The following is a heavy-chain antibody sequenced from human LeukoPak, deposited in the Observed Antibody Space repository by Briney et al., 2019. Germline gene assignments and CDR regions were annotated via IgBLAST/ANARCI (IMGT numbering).Heavy chain of an antibody. CDR1: GGSISSSSYY. CDR3: ASGAVVTPEVSGAFDI. J-gene: IGHJ3*02. V-gene: IGHV4-39*07. CDR2: IYYSGST. Sequence: PSETLSLTCTVSGGSISSSSYYWGWIRQPPGKGLEWIGSIYYSGSTYYNPSLKSRVTISVDTSKNQFSLKLSSVTAADTAVYYCASGAVVTPEVSGAFDIWGQGTMVTVSS. D-gene: IGHD4-23*01.